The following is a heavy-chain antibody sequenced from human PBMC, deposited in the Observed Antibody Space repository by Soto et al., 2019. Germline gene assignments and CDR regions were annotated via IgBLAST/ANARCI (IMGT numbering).Heavy chain of an antibody. CDR2: ISYDGSNK. CDR1: GFTFSSYG. V-gene: IGHV3-30*18. J-gene: IGHJ4*02. CDR3: AKDASRDGYNDFDY. D-gene: IGHD5-12*01. Sequence: LSCAASGFTFSSYGMHWVRQAPGKGLEWVAVISYDGSNKYYADSVKGRFTISRDNSKNTLYLQMNSLRAEDTAVYYCAKDASRDGYNDFDYWGQGTLVTVSS.